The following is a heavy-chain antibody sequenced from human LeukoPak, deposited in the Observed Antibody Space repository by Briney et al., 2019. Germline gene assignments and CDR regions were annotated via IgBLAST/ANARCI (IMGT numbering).Heavy chain of an antibody. CDR1: GGSLSSSNW. CDR2: VYYSGST. D-gene: IGHD6-13*01. Sequence: SGTLSLTCAVSGGSLSSSNWWSWVRQPPGKGLEWIGYVYYSGSTNYNPSLKSRVTISVDTSKNQFSLKLSSVTAADTAVYYCARAGIAAAGNRWFDPWGQGTLVTVSS. J-gene: IGHJ5*02. V-gene: IGHV4-4*02. CDR3: ARAGIAAAGNRWFDP.